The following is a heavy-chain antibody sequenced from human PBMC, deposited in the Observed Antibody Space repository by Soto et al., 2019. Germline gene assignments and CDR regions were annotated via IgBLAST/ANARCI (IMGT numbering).Heavy chain of an antibody. J-gene: IGHJ6*02. D-gene: IGHD3-3*01. CDR3: ASDPSITIFGVVIKLHYYGMDV. Sequence: GGSLRLSCAASGFTFSSYAMHWVRQAPGKGLEWVAVISYDGSNKYYADSVKGRFTISRDNCKNTLYLQMNSLRAEDTAVYYCASDPSITIFGVVIKLHYYGMDVWGQGTTVTVSS. CDR2: ISYDGSNK. V-gene: IGHV3-30-3*01. CDR1: GFTFSSYA.